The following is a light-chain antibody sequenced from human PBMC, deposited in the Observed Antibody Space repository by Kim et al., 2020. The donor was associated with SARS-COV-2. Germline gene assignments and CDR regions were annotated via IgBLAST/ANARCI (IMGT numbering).Light chain of an antibody. CDR1: KLGDKY. V-gene: IGLV3-1*01. CDR3: QAWDSSVI. CDR2: EGR. J-gene: IGLJ2*01. Sequence: SVSPGQTTSITCSGDKLGDKYLSWYQHKPGQSPVLVILEGRKRPSGIPERFSGSNSGNTATLTISGTQAMDEADYYCQAWDSSVIFGGGTQLTVL.